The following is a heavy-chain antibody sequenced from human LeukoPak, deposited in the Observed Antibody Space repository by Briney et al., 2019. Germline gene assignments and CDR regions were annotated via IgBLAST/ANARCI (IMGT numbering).Heavy chain of an antibody. CDR3: AVHSSSWYYFDY. CDR1: GFTFSGYA. Sequence: PGGSLRLSCAASGFTFSGYAMSWVRQAPGKGLEWVSAISGSGGSTYYADSVKGRFTISRDNSKNTLYLQMNSLRAEDTAVYYCAVHSSSWYYFDYWGQGTLVTVSS. CDR2: ISGSGGST. J-gene: IGHJ4*02. V-gene: IGHV3-23*01. D-gene: IGHD6-13*01.